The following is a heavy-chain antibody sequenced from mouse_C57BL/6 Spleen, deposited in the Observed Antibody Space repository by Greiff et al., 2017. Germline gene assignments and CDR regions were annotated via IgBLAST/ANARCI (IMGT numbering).Heavy chain of an antibody. CDR2: IYPGDGDT. CDR1: GYAFSSYW. V-gene: IGHV1-80*01. J-gene: IGHJ4*01. CDR3: ARYWDSYAMDY. D-gene: IGHD4-1*01. Sequence: VKLQESGAELVKPGASVKISCKASGYAFSSYWMNWVKQRPGKGLEWIGQIYPGDGDTNYNGKFKGKATLTADKSSSTAYMQLSSLTSEDSAVYFCARYWDSYAMDYWGQGTSVTVSS.